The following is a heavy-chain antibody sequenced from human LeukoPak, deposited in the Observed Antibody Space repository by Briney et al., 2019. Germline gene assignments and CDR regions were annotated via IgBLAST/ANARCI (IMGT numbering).Heavy chain of an antibody. CDR2: IIPFFGTA. D-gene: IGHD2-2*01. J-gene: IGHJ5*02. V-gene: IGHV1-69*05. Sequence: ASVKVSCQASGGTFSSYAIRWVRQAPGQGLEWMGGIIPFFGTANYAQKFQGRVTITTEESTSTAYMELSSLRSEDTAVYYCARGDIVVVPAAMGGGWFDPWGQGTLVTVSS. CDR3: ARGDIVVVPAAMGGGWFDP. CDR1: GGTFSSYA.